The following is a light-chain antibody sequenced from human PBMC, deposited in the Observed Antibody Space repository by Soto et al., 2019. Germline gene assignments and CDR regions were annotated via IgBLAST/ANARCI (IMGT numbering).Light chain of an antibody. CDR1: SSDVGSYNL. CDR2: EGS. J-gene: IGLJ1*01. V-gene: IGLV2-23*01. Sequence: HSALTQPASVYGSPGQSITISCTGTSSDVGSYNLVSWYQQHPGKAPKLMIYEGSKRPSGVSNRFSGSKSGNTASLTISGLPAEYEADYYCCSYAGSSTPYVFGTGTKLTVL. CDR3: CSYAGSSTPYV.